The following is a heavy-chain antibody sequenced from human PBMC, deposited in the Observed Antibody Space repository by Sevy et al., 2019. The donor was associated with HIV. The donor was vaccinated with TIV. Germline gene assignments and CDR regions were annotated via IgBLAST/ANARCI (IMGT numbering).Heavy chain of an antibody. D-gene: IGHD2-2*01. CDR3: ARDNATVSRRGLRYYYYGTDV. CDR2: INEDGTEK. Sequence: GGSLRLSCAASGFTFSTYWMSWFRQAPGKGLEWVANINEDGTEKFYVDSVKGRFTMSRDNAKNSLYLQMNSLRAEDAAVYYCARDNATVSRRGLRYYYYGTDVWGQGNTVTVSS. CDR1: GFTFSTYW. V-gene: IGHV3-7*01. J-gene: IGHJ6*02.